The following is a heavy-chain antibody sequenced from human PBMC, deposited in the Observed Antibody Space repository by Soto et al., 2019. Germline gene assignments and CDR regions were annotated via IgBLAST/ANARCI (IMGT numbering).Heavy chain of an antibody. D-gene: IGHD2-2*01. CDR3: VKCGRSSTICYSGSFDY. CDR2: IAHDGGNP. Sequence: GGSLRLSCSASGFTFSNYAMHWVRQAPGKGLEYVSSIAHDGGNPYYADSVKGRFTISRDNSRNTLYLQMSSLISEDTAVYYCVKCGRSSTICYSGSFDYWGQGTLFTVSS. J-gene: IGHJ4*02. V-gene: IGHV3-64D*08. CDR1: GFTFSNYA.